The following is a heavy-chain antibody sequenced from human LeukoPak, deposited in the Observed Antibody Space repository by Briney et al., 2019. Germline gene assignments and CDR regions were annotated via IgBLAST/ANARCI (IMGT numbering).Heavy chain of an antibody. CDR1: GFTFSSYA. J-gene: IGHJ4*02. CDR3: AKDRESYGSGSYFDY. V-gene: IGHV3-23*01. Sequence: PGGSLRLSCAASGFTFSSYAMSRVRQAPGKGLEWVSPISGSGGSTYYADSVKGRFTISRDNSKNTLYLQMNSLRAEDTAVYYCAKDRESYGSGSYFDYWGQGTLVTVSS. D-gene: IGHD3-10*01. CDR2: ISGSGGST.